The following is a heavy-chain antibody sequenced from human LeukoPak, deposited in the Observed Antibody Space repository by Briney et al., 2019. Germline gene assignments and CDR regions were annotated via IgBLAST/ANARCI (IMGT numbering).Heavy chain of an antibody. CDR3: TRANCVNGACYHFDY. J-gene: IGHJ4*02. CDR2: IRKKGFGGTT. V-gene: IGHV3-49*04. D-gene: IGHD2-8*01. CDR1: GFTFGDYA. Sequence: GGSLRLSCTASGFTFGDYAMSWVRQAPGEGLEWVGFIRKKGFGGTTEYAASVKGRFTISRDDSKSIAYLEMNSLKTEDTAVYYCTRANCVNGACYHFDYWGQGTLVTVSS.